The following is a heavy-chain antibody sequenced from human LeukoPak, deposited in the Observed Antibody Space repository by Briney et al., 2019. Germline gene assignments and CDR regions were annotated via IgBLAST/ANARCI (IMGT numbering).Heavy chain of an antibody. CDR2: IYYSGSI. CDR3: ARCHIVGATLDY. Sequence: SETLSLTCTVSGGSISSSSYYWGWIRQPPGKGLEWIGSIYYSGSIYYNPSLKSRVTISVDTSKNQFSLKLSSVTAADTAVYYCARCHIVGATLDYWGQGTLVTVSS. V-gene: IGHV4-39*01. D-gene: IGHD1-26*01. CDR1: GGSISSSSYY. J-gene: IGHJ4*02.